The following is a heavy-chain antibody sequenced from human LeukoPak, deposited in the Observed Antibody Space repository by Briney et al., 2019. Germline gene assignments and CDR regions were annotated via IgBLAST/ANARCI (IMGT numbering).Heavy chain of an antibody. CDR1: GYTFSGYH. J-gene: IGHJ5*02. CDR3: ARGRYCSSTSCGGFDP. Sequence: ASVKVSCKASGYTFSGYHMHWVRQAPGQGLEWMGWINPNSGGTNYAQKFQGRVTMTRDTSISTAYMELSSLRSEDTAVYYCARGRYCSSTSCGGFDPWGQGTLVTVSS. CDR2: INPNSGGT. D-gene: IGHD2-2*01. V-gene: IGHV1-2*02.